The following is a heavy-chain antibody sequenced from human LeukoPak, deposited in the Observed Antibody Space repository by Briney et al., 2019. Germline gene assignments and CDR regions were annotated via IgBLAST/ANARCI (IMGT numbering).Heavy chain of an antibody. J-gene: IGHJ4*02. CDR1: GYTFTSYG. CDR3: ASRSSGSHFDY. D-gene: IGHD6-19*01. Sequence: ASVKVSCKASGYTFTSYGISWVRQAPGQGLEWMGWISAYNGNTNYAQKLQGRVTMTTDTSTSTVYMELSSLRSEDTAVYYCASRSSGSHFDYWGQGTLVTVSS. V-gene: IGHV1-18*01. CDR2: ISAYNGNT.